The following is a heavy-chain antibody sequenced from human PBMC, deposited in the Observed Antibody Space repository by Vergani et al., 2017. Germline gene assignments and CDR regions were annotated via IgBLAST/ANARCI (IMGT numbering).Heavy chain of an antibody. Sequence: EVQLLESGGGLVQPGGSLRLSCAASGFTFSSSAMSWVRQAPGKGLEWVSAISGSGGSTYYADSVKGRFTISRDNSKNTLYLQMNSLRAEDTAVYYCAKDRQYRFPYDSSGYGSFDYWGQGTLVTVSS. D-gene: IGHD3-22*01. J-gene: IGHJ4*02. CDR2: ISGSGGST. CDR3: AKDRQYRFPYDSSGYGSFDY. CDR1: GFTFSSSA. V-gene: IGHV3-23*01.